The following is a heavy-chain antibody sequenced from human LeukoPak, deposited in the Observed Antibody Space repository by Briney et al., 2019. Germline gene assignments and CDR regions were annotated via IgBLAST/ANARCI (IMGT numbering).Heavy chain of an antibody. Sequence: GGSLRLSCEASGFTFSNYGVNWVRQAPGKGLEWVSGITSYSNYIYYADSVKGRFTISRDNAKKSLYLQMNSLRAEDTAVYFCASFDYGDNVWGQGTLVTVSS. CDR3: ASFDYGDNV. CDR2: ITSYSNYI. D-gene: IGHD4-17*01. CDR1: GFTFSNYG. V-gene: IGHV3-21*01. J-gene: IGHJ4*02.